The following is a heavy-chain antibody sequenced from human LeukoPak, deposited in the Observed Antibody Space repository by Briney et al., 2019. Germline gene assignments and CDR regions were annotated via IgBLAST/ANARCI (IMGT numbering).Heavy chain of an antibody. CDR3: ARGVVTARGGRFDY. CDR1: GGSFSGYY. J-gene: IGHJ4*02. Sequence: KPSETLSFTCAVYGGSFSGYYWNWIRQPPGKGLEWIGEINHSGSTNYNPSLKSRVTISVDTSKNQFSLKLSSVTAADTAVYYCARGVVTARGGRFDYWGQGTLVTVSS. V-gene: IGHV4-34*01. CDR2: INHSGST. D-gene: IGHD2-21*02.